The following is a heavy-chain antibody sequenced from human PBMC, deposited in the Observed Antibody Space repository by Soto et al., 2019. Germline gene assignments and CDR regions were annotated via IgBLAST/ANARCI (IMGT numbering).Heavy chain of an antibody. CDR2: ISSNGGST. CDR1: GFTFSSYA. V-gene: IGHV3-64*01. D-gene: IGHD3-10*01. J-gene: IGHJ6*02. CDR3: ARDQRLLWFGELSGYYYGMDV. Sequence: PGASLRLSFAASGFTFSSYAMHWVRQAPGNGLEYVSAISSNGGSTYYANSVKGRFTISRDNSKNTLYLQMGSLRAEDMAVYYCARDQRLLWFGELSGYYYGMDVWGQGT.